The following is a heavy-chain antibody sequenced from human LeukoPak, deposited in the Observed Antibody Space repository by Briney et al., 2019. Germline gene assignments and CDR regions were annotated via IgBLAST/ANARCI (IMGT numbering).Heavy chain of an antibody. J-gene: IGHJ4*02. Sequence: ASVKVSCKASGGTFSSYAISWVRQAPGQGLEWMGIINPSGGSTSYAQKFQGRVTMTRDTSTSTVYMELSSLRSEDTAVYYCARVTLRGSYDGGFDYWGQGTLVTVSS. CDR3: ARVTLRGSYDGGFDY. CDR1: GGTFSSYA. CDR2: INPSGGST. V-gene: IGHV1-46*01. D-gene: IGHD1-26*01.